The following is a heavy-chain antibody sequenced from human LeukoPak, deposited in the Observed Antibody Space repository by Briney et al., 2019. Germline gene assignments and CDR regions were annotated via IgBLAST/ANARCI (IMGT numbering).Heavy chain of an antibody. CDR1: GGTSSSYA. V-gene: IGHV1-69*04. D-gene: IGHD1-1*01. CDR3: AIDGAGGTLDY. CDR2: IIPILGRA. Sequence: ASAKVSCKPSGGTSSSYAISSVPPTPGPRLEWMGRIIPILGRANYSQKFQGRVTITADKSTSTGYMELSSLRSEDTAVYYCAIDGAGGTLDYWGQGTLVTVSS. J-gene: IGHJ4*02.